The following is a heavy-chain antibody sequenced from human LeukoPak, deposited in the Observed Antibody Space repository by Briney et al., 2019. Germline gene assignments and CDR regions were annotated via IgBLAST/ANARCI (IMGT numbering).Heavy chain of an antibody. CDR1: GGTFSSYD. CDR2: IIPIFGTA. CDR3: ARTPMKWFGGLYYYYYMDV. D-gene: IGHD3-10*01. V-gene: IGHV1-69*01. J-gene: IGHJ6*03. Sequence: SVKVSCKASGGTFSSYDISWVRQAPGQGLEWMGGIIPIFGTANYAQKFQGRVTITADESTSTAYMELSSLRSEDTAVYYCARTPMKWFGGLYYYYYMDVWGKGTTVTISS.